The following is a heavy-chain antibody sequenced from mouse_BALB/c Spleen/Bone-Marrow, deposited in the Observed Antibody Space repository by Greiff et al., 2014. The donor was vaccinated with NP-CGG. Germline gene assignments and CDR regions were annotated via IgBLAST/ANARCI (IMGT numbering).Heavy chain of an antibody. D-gene: IGHD1-1*01. CDR1: GYTFTSYV. J-gene: IGHJ2*01. Sequence: EVKLVESGPELVKPGTSVKMSCKASGYTFTSYVIHWVKQKPGQGLEWIGYINPFNDGTKYNEKFKDKATLTSDKSSNTAYMELSSLTSEDSAVYYCARTGNYYGSSFDYWGQGTTLTVSS. V-gene: IGHV1-14*01. CDR3: ARTGNYYGSSFDY. CDR2: INPFNDGT.